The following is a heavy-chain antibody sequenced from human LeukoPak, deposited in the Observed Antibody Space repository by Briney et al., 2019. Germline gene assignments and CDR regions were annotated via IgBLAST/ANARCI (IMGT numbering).Heavy chain of an antibody. Sequence: GGSLRLSCSASGFTFSSYWMSWVRQAPGKGLEWVANTREDGSEKYYVDSVKGRFTISRNNAKNSLYLQMNSLRAEDTAVYYCARDLAGHYYGSGSSFDYWGQGTLVTVSS. CDR3: ARDLAGHYYGSGSSFDY. CDR2: TREDGSEK. D-gene: IGHD3-10*01. V-gene: IGHV3-7*01. CDR1: GFTFSSYW. J-gene: IGHJ4*02.